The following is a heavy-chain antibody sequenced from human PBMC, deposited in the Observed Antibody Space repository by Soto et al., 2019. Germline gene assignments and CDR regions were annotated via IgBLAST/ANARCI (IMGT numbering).Heavy chain of an antibody. CDR2: LLPIFGTT. V-gene: IGHV1-69*06. D-gene: IGHD2-21*01. J-gene: IGHJ5*02. CDR1: GVTLSDYP. Sequence: QVQLVQSGAEVKKPGSSVKVSCKASGVTLSDYPINWVRQAPGQGLEWMGGLLPIFGTTIYAQKFQGRLTITADTSTNTAYMESSDLRPGDTAIFYCAIGYCGYATCNNWILTWVDPWCQGTLVTVSS. CDR3: AIGYCGYATCNNWILTWVDP.